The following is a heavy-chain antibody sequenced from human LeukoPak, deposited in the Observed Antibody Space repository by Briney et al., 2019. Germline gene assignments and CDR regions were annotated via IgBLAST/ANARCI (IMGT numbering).Heavy chain of an antibody. CDR3: ARGVLGVVPAATREYYYYYMDV. V-gene: IGHV4-34*01. J-gene: IGHJ6*03. Sequence: SETLSLTCAVYGGSFSGYYWSWIRQPPGKGLEWIGEINHSGSTNYNPSLKSRVTISVDTSKNQFSLKLSSVTAADTAVYYCARGVLGVVPAATREYYYYYMDVWGKGTTVTVSS. D-gene: IGHD2-2*01. CDR1: GGSFSGYY. CDR2: INHSGST.